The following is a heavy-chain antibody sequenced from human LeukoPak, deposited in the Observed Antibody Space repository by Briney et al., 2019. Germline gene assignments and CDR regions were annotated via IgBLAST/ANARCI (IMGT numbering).Heavy chain of an antibody. J-gene: IGHJ4*02. CDR3: ARDGRRRGVAPTAGDY. CDR2: ITSSSSTI. CDR1: EFTFSSYN. D-gene: IGHD3-10*01. Sequence: GGSLRLSCAASEFTFSSYNMNWVRQAPGKGLEGVSFITSSSSTIYYADSVKGRFTISRDNAKNSVYLQMNSLRVEDTAVYYCARDGRRRGVAPTAGDYWGQGTLVTVSS. V-gene: IGHV3-48*01.